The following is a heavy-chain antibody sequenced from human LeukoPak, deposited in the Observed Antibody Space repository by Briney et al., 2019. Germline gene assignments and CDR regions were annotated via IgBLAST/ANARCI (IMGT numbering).Heavy chain of an antibody. CDR3: ARDGDTVLTRGYYYYMDV. D-gene: IGHD4-23*01. CDR1: GFTFSSYE. Sequence: GGSLRLSCAASGFTFSSYEMNWVRQAPGKGLEWVSYISSSGSTIYYADSVKGRFIISRDNARNSLYLQMNSLRAEDTALYYCARDGDTVLTRGYYYYMDVWGKGTTVTVSS. J-gene: IGHJ6*03. CDR2: ISSSGSTI. V-gene: IGHV3-48*03.